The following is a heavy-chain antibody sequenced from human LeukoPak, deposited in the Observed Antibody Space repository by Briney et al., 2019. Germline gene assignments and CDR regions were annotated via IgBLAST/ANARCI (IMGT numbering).Heavy chain of an antibody. CDR2: IYPADSDI. Sequence: GESLKISCKGSGYSITNYWIAWVRQMPGKGLEWMGIIYPADSDIRYSPPFQGQVTISADKSISTAYLQWSSLKASDTAMYYCARQEYCSGGSCYTWFDPWGQGTLVTVSS. CDR1: GYSITNYW. V-gene: IGHV5-51*01. D-gene: IGHD2-15*01. CDR3: ARQEYCSGGSCYTWFDP. J-gene: IGHJ5*02.